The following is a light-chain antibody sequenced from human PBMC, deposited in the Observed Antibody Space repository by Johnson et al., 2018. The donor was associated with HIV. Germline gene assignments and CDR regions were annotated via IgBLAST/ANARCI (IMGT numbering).Light chain of an antibody. CDR3: GTWDSSLSAGV. CDR2: DNN. J-gene: IGLJ1*01. CDR1: SSNIGNHY. Sequence: QSVLTQPPSVSAAPGQKVTISCSGSSSNIGNHYVSWYQLLPGTAPKLLIYDNNQRPSGIPDRVSVSKSGTSATLGITGLQTGDEAYYYCGTWDSSLSAGVFGTGTTVTVL. V-gene: IGLV1-51*01.